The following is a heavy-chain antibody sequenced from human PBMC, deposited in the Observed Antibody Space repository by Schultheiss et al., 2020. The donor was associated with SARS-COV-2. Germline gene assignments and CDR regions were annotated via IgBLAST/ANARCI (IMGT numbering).Heavy chain of an antibody. J-gene: IGHJ6*02. V-gene: IGHV4-61*08. Sequence: SETLSLTCTVSGGSISSGGYYWSWIRQPPGKGLEWIGYIYYSGSTNYNPSLKSRVTISVDTSKNQFSLKLSSVTAADTAVYYCARDPLSSKDVWGQGTTVTVSS. CDR2: IYYSGST. CDR1: GGSISSGGYY. CDR3: ARDPLSSKDV. D-gene: IGHD6-6*01.